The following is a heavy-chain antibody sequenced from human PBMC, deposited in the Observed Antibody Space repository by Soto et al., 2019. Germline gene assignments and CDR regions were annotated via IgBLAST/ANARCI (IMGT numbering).Heavy chain of an antibody. V-gene: IGHV3-23*01. J-gene: IGHJ3*02. CDR3: AKGVSIFGVVQDAFDI. D-gene: IGHD3-3*01. CDR2: ISGSGGST. CDR1: GFTFSSYA. Sequence: GGSLRLSCAASGFTFSSYAMSWVRQAPGKWLEWVSAISGSGGSTYYADSVKGRFTISRDNSKNTLYLQMNSLRAEDTAVYYCAKGVSIFGVVQDAFDIWGQGTMVTVSS.